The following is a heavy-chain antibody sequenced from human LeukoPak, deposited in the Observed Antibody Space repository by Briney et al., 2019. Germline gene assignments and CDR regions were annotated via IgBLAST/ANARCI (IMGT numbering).Heavy chain of an antibody. D-gene: IGHD3-10*01. CDR3: AKDLGYYGSGLLGYYFDY. Sequence: GGSLRLSCAASGFTFSSYDMHWVRHATGKGLEWVSAIGTAGDTYYPGSVKGRFTISRDNAKNSLYLQMNSLRAEDTALYYCAKDLGYYGSGLLGYYFDYWGQGTLVTVSS. CDR2: IGTAGDT. J-gene: IGHJ4*02. V-gene: IGHV3-13*01. CDR1: GFTFSSYD.